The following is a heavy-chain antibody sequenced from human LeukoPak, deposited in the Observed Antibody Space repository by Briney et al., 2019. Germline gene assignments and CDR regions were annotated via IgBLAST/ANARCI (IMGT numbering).Heavy chain of an antibody. CDR1: GYSFTSYY. CDR3: ARGPPGRVHDSSKRGLFDP. V-gene: IGHV1-46*01. J-gene: IGHJ5*02. D-gene: IGHD6-13*01. Sequence: ASVNVSCKASGYSFTSYYMHWVRLAPGQGLEWLGIINCSGGSTSYAQRFQGRITMTRDTSATTVYMDLSSLRSEDTAMYYCARGPPGRVHDSSKRGLFDPWGERLLLIVSS. CDR2: INCSGGST.